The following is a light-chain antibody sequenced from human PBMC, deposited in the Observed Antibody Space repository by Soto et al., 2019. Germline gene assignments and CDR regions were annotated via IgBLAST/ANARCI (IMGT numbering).Light chain of an antibody. V-gene: IGKV3-11*01. CDR3: QQRSNWPIT. CDR1: QSVSSY. J-gene: IGKJ5*01. CDR2: DAS. Sequence: EIGMSQSPATLSVSPGERATFSCRASQSVSSYLALYQQKPGQAPRLLIYDASNRATGIPARFSGSGSGTDFTLTISSLEPEDFAVYYCQQRSNWPITFGQGTRLEI.